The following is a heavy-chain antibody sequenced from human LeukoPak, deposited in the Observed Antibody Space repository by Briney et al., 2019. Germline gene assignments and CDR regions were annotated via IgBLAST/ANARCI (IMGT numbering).Heavy chain of an antibody. CDR2: MNPNSVNT. CDR3: ARVRGVTIFGVEKYNWFDP. V-gene: IGHV1-8*01. D-gene: IGHD3-3*01. J-gene: IGHJ5*02. CDR1: GYTFTSYD. Sequence: ASVKVSCKASGYTFTSYDINWVRQATGQGLEWMGWMNPNSVNTGYAQKFQGRVTMTRDTSMSTAYMELSSLTSEDTAVYYCARVRGVTIFGVEKYNWFDPWGQGTLVTVSS.